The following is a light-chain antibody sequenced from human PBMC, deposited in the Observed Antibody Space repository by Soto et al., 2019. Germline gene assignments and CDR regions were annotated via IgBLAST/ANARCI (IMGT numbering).Light chain of an antibody. V-gene: IGKV3-20*01. CDR3: QQYVSWT. Sequence: ETVLTQSPGTLSLSPGERATLSCRASQSISSSYLAWYQQKPGQAPRLLIYGASSRATGIPDRFSGSGSGTDFTLTISRLEPEDSAIYYCQQYVSWTFGQGTKVEIK. CDR1: QSISSSY. J-gene: IGKJ1*01. CDR2: GAS.